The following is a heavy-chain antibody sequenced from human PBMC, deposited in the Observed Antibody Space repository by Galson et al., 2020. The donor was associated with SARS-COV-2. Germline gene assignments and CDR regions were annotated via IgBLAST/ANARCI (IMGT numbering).Heavy chain of an antibody. CDR3: AIDGTAMVTNGFVI. V-gene: IGHV1-2*02. Sequence: ASVKVSCKASGYTFTGYYMHWVRQAPGQGLEWMGWINPNSGGTNYAQKFQGRVTMTRDTSISIAYMELSRLRSDDTAVYYCAIDGTAMVTNGFVIWGQGTMVTVSS. CDR1: GYTFTGYY. J-gene: IGHJ3*02. CDR2: INPNSGGT. D-gene: IGHD5-18*01.